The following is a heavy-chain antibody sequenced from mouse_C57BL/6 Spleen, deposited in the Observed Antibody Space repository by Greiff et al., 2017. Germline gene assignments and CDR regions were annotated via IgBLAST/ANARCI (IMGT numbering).Heavy chain of an antibody. Sequence: QVQLQQPGAELVRPGSSVKLSCKASGYTFTSYWMDWVKQRPGQGLEWIGNIYPSDSETHYNQKFKDKATLTVDKSSSTAYMQLSSLTSEDSAVYYCARGGYYVKDFDYWGQGTTLTVSS. CDR3: ARGGYYVKDFDY. CDR2: IYPSDSET. CDR1: GYTFTSYW. V-gene: IGHV1-61*01. J-gene: IGHJ2*01. D-gene: IGHD2-3*01.